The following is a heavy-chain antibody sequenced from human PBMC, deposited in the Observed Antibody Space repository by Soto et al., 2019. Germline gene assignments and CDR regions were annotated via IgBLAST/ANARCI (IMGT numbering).Heavy chain of an antibody. V-gene: IGHV4-59*01. CDR2: IFSSGST. J-gene: IGHJ5*02. CDR3: ASHSCTSTNCYNWFDP. CDR1: GASISSYY. Sequence: ETLSLTCTVSGASISSYYWSWIRQPPGKGLEWIGSIFSSGSTRYNPSLKSRVTISLDTSKNQFSLKLSTVTAADTAVYYCASHSCTSTNCYNWFDPWGQGTLVTSPQ. D-gene: IGHD2-2*01.